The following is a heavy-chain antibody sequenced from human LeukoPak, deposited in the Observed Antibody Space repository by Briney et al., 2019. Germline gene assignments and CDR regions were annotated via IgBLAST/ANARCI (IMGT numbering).Heavy chain of an antibody. CDR1: GGSINGYY. V-gene: IGHV4-4*07. D-gene: IGHD5-18*01. Sequence: SETLSLTCSVSGGSINGYYWNWIRQPAGKGLQWIGRFYSSGGTYYNPSLKSPVSISVDKSKNQFSLKLSSVTAADTAVYYCARGSYGHFDRWGQGTLVTVSS. J-gene: IGHJ4*02. CDR3: ARGSYGHFDR. CDR2: FYSSGGT.